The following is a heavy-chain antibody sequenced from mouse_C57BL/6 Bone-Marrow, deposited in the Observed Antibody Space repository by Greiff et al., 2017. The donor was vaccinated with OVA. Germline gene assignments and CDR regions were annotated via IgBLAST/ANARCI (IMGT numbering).Heavy chain of an antibody. D-gene: IGHD1-1*01. CDR1: GYTFTSYW. CDR3: TRRSYGSRADYWYFDV. V-gene: IGHV1-5*01. CDR2: IYPGNSDT. Sequence: VHVKQSGTVLARPGASVKMSCKASGYTFTSYWMHWVKQRPGQGLEWIGAIYPGNSDTSYNQKFKGKAKLTAVTSASTAYMEISSLTNEDSAVYYCTRRSYGSRADYWYFDVWGTGTTVTVSS. J-gene: IGHJ1*03.